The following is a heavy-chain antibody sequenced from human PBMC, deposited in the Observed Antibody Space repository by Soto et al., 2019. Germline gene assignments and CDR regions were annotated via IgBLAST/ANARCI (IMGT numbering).Heavy chain of an antibody. D-gene: IGHD6-19*01. Sequence: QVQLVQSGAEVKKPGSSVKVSCKASGGTFSSYAISWVRQAPGQGLEWMGGIIPIFGTANYAMKFQGRVTITADESTSTAYMELRSLISEDRAVYYCASHAHEEYSSGWFYGGQGGLVTVSS. J-gene: IGHJ4*02. CDR2: IIPIFGTA. CDR3: ASHAHEEYSSGWFY. CDR1: GGTFSSYA. V-gene: IGHV1-69*01.